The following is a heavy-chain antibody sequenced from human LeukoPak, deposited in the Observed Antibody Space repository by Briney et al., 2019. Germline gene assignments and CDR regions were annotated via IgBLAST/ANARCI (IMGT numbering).Heavy chain of an antibody. CDR3: ARARYYYDSSGYYYVFDY. CDR1: GGSFSGYY. CDR2: INHSGST. J-gene: IGHJ4*02. Sequence: TTSETLSLTCAVYGGSFSGYYWSWIRQPPGKGLEWIGEINHSGSTNYNPSLKSRVTISVDTSKNQFSLKLSSVTAADTAVYYCARARYYYDSSGYYYVFDYWGQGTLVTVSS. V-gene: IGHV4-34*01. D-gene: IGHD3-22*01.